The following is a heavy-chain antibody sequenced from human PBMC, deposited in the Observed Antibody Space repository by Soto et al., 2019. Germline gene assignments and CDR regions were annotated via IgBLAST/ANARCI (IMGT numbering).Heavy chain of an antibody. D-gene: IGHD5-12*01. CDR1: GGSMSSYY. J-gene: IGHJ4*02. CDR2: IYYSGST. Sequence: SETLSLTCTVSGGSMSSYYWSWIRQSPGKGLEWIGYIYYSGSTNYNPSLKSRVAISLDTSKNQFSLMLSSVTAADTAVYYCAIGEWLATIKPYFAYWGQGTLVTVSS. V-gene: IGHV4-59*01. CDR3: AIGEWLATIKPYFAY.